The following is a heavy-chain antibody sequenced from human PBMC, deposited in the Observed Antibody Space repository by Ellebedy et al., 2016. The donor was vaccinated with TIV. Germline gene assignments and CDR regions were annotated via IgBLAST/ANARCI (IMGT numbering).Heavy chain of an antibody. CDR2: MNPNSGNT. J-gene: IGHJ6*03. V-gene: IGHV1-8*01. D-gene: IGHD6-6*01. Sequence: ASVKVSCXATGYTFTSFDSNWVRQATGQGLEWMGWMNPNSGNTGYAQKFQGRVTMTRNTSISTAYMELSSLTSEDTAVYYCARAPLVIAARDYYYYYYMHVWGKGTTVTVSS. CDR3: ARAPLVIAARDYYYYYYMHV. CDR1: GYTFTSFD.